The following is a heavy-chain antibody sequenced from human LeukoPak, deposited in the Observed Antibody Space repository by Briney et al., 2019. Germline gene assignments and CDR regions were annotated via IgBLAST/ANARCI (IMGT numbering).Heavy chain of an antibody. V-gene: IGHV1-69*01. CDR3: ASNILATGSDYYYLDV. CDR1: GGTFISYV. CDR2: MIPIFGKV. J-gene: IGHJ6*03. Sequence: GSSVKVSCKASGGTFISYVISWVRQAPGQGLEWMGGMIPIFGKVNYAQKFQGRVTINADESTRTAYMELRSLRSEDTAIYYCASNILATGSDYYYLDVWGKGTTVTVSS. D-gene: IGHD6-13*01.